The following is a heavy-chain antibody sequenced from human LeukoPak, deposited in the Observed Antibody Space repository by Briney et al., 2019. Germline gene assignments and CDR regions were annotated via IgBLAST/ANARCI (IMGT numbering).Heavy chain of an antibody. CDR3: ARGRGGYAFDI. Sequence: GGSLRLSCAASGFTVSSNYMSWVRQAPGKGLEWVSVIYSDGSTSYADSVKGRFIISRDNSKNTLYLQMNSLRAEDTAVYYCARGRGGYAFDIWGQGTMVTVSS. CDR1: GFTVSSNY. V-gene: IGHV3-53*01. J-gene: IGHJ3*02. CDR2: IYSDGST. D-gene: IGHD3-10*01.